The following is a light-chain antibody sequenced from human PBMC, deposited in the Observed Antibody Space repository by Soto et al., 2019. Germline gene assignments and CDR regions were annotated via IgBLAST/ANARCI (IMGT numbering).Light chain of an antibody. CDR2: GAS. CDR1: QSINNRY. CDR3: QQFGSSPGFT. J-gene: IGKJ3*01. Sequence: EIVLTQSPGTLSLSPGERATLSCRASQSINNRYLSWYQQKPGQAPRLLIYGASSSATVIPDRFSGSGSGADFTLTISRLEPEDFAVYYCQQFGSSPGFTFGPGTKVDMK. V-gene: IGKV3-20*01.